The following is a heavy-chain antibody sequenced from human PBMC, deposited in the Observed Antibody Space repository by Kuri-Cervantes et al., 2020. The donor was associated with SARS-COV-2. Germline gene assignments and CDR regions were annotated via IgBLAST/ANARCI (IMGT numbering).Heavy chain of an antibody. V-gene: IGHV3-30-3*01. CDR3: ARDLGVVVPAIDYGMDV. Sequence: GGSLRLSCAASGFTFSSYAMHWVRRAPGKGLEWVAVISYDGSNKYYADSVKGRFTISRDNSKNTLYLQMNSLRAEDTAVYYCARDLGVVVPAIDYGMDVWGQGTTVTVSS. J-gene: IGHJ6*02. CDR2: ISYDGSNK. CDR1: GFTFSSYA. D-gene: IGHD2-2*01.